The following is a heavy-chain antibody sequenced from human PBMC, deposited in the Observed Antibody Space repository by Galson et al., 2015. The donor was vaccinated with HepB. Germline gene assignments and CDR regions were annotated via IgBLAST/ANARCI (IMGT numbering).Heavy chain of an antibody. CDR1: GGSISSGSYY. D-gene: IGHD6-13*01. J-gene: IGHJ5*02. CDR3: ARDGSDSSSWYRGRFPFDP. CDR2: IYTSGST. V-gene: IGHV4-61*02. Sequence: LSLTCTVSGGSISSGSYYWSWIRQPAGKGLEWIGRIYTSGSTNYNPSLKSRVTMSVDTSKNQFSLKLSSVTAADTAVYYCARDGSDSSSWYRGRFPFDPWGQGALVTVSS.